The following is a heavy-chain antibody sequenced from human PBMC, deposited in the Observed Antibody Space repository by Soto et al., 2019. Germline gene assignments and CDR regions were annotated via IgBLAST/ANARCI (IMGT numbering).Heavy chain of an antibody. J-gene: IGHJ5*02. D-gene: IGHD1-1*01. Sequence: PAETLSLTCTVSGGSISSYYWSWIRQPPGKGLEGIGYIYYSGSTNYNPSLKRRVTISVDTSKNQFCRNLSSVTAAGAAVYYCARILEPTLDPWGEGTLVTVSS. CDR2: IYYSGST. CDR1: GGSISSYY. CDR3: ARILEPTLDP. V-gene: IGHV4-59*01.